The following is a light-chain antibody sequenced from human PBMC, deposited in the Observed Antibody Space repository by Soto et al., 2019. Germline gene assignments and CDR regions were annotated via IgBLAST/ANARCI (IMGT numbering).Light chain of an antibody. CDR1: QSVSSY. J-gene: IGKJ4*01. Sequence: EIVLTQSPATLSLSPWERATLSCRASQSVSSYLAWYQQKPGQAPRLLIYGASSRATGVPDRFSASGSATDFSLTIRRLEPEDSAVYYCQQFGSSGPLTFGGGTKVDI. V-gene: IGKV3-20*01. CDR3: QQFGSSGPLT. CDR2: GAS.